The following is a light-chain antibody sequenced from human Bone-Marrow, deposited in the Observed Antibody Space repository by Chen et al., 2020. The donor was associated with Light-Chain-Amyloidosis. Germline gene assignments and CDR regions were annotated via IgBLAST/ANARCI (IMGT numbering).Light chain of an antibody. CDR3: QSADSSGTYEVI. V-gene: IGLV3-25*03. CDR2: RDT. J-gene: IGLJ2*01. Sequence: SYELTQPPALSVSPGQTARITCSGDDLPTKYAYWYQQKRGQAPVLVIHRDTERPSGISERFSGSSSGTTATLTISGVQAEDEADYHCQSADSSGTYEVIFGGGTKLTVL. CDR1: DLPTKY.